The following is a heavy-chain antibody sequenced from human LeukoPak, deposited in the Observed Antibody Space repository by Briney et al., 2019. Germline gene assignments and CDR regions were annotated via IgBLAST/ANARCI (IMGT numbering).Heavy chain of an antibody. V-gene: IGHV1-2*02. CDR3: ARAATESQLVLVNWFDP. J-gene: IGHJ5*02. CDR2: INPNSGGT. CDR1: GYTFTGYY. D-gene: IGHD6-13*01. Sequence: GASVKVSCKASGYTFTGYYMHWVRQAPGRGLEWMGWINPNSGGTNYAQKFQGRVTMTRDTSISTAYMELSRLRSDDTAVYYCARAATESQLVLVNWFDPWGQGTLVTVSS.